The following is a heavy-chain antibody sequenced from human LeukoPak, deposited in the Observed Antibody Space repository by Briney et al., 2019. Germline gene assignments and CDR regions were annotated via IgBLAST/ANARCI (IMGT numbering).Heavy chain of an antibody. V-gene: IGHV4-38-2*01. CDR1: GYSFTSGHY. D-gene: IGHD2-2*01. J-gene: IGHJ4*02. CDR3: ARYCTSTTCILRGFDY. CDR2: IYHTGSA. Sequence: PSETLSLTCSVSGYSFTSGHYWGWIRQPPGKGLEWIANIYHTGSAHYNSSLKSRVSISVDTSKNQLSLKLSSVTAADTAVYYCARYCTSTTCILRGFDYWGQGTLVTVSS.